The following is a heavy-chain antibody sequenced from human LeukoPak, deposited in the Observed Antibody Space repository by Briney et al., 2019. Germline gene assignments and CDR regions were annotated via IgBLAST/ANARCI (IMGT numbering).Heavy chain of an antibody. CDR2: AYYTGNT. Sequence: SETLSLTCTVSGGSIRRSYFYWGWVRQPPGKGLEWIGFAYYTGNTFYKPSLKSRVTISVDSSKNQLSLGLASLTAADSAVYYCAQLERRTAFDIWGPGTMVVVSS. D-gene: IGHD1-1*01. J-gene: IGHJ3*02. CDR1: GGSIRRSYFY. CDR3: AQLERRTAFDI. V-gene: IGHV4-39*01.